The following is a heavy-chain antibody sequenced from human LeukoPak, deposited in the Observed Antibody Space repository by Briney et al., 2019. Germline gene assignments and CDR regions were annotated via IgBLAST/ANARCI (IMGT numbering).Heavy chain of an antibody. Sequence: ETLSLTCAVSGYSISSGYYWGWIRQPPGKGLQWIGSIFQRGYSYYNPSLKSRVTISVDTSRNQFSLKLSSVTAADTAVYYCAGGKETTGNGRPYWFDPWGQGTLVTVSS. V-gene: IGHV4-38-2*01. CDR1: GYSISSGYY. J-gene: IGHJ5*02. CDR2: IFQRGYS. D-gene: IGHD6-13*01. CDR3: AGGKETTGNGRPYWFDP.